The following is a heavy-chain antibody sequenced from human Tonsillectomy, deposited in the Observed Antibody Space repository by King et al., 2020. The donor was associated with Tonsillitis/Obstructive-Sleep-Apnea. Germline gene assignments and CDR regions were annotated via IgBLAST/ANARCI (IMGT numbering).Heavy chain of an antibody. CDR1: GYGFPNYW. Sequence: QLVQSGAELKKPGESLRISCRGFGYGFPNYWIAWVRRMPGKGLEWVGIINPDDFDTKFNPSFQGRVTISVVKSVDTAYLHWNSLKASDTAIYFCARRYYDSLTGYYEGLDVWGQGTTVTVSS. CDR3: ARRYYDSLTGYYEGLDV. J-gene: IGHJ6*02. CDR2: INPDDFDT. D-gene: IGHD3-9*01. V-gene: IGHV5-51*01.